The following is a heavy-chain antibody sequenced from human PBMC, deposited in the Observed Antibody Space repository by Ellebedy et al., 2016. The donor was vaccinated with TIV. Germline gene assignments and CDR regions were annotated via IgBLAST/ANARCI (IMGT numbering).Heavy chain of an antibody. D-gene: IGHD6-19*01. J-gene: IGHJ4*02. CDR2: INHSGST. V-gene: IGHV4-34*01. CDR3: ARGRAYSSSSFDY. CDR1: GGSFSGYY. Sequence: SETLSLXXAVYGGSFSGYYWSWIRQPPGKGLEWIGEINHSGSTNYNPSLKSRVTISVDTSKNQFSLKLSSVTAADTAVYYCARGRAYSSSSFDYWGQGTLVTVSS.